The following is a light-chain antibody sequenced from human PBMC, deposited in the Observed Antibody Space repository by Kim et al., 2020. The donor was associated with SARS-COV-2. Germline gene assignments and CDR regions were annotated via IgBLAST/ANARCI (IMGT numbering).Light chain of an antibody. CDR3: QSYDTRLSGWI. CDR2: ANN. V-gene: IGLV1-40*01. Sequence: VTISCTGTRSYIEANNDVLWYQHLPGTAPKLLIYANNNRPSGVPDRFFGSKSGTSASLAITGLQAEDEADYYCQSYDTRLSGWIFGGGTQLTVL. J-gene: IGLJ2*01. CDR1: RSYIEANND.